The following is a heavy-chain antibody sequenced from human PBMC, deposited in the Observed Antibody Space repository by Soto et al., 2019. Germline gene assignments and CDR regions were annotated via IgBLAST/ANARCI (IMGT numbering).Heavy chain of an antibody. CDR2: IIPIFGTA. V-gene: IGHV1-69*13. Sequence: ASVKVSCKASGGTFSSYAISWVRQAPGQGLEWMGGIIPIFGTANYAQKFQGRVTITADESTSTAYMELSSLRSEDMAVYYCARDPGIAAAGTGWFDPWGQGNLVTVSS. CDR1: GGTFSSYA. J-gene: IGHJ5*02. D-gene: IGHD6-13*01. CDR3: ARDPGIAAAGTGWFDP.